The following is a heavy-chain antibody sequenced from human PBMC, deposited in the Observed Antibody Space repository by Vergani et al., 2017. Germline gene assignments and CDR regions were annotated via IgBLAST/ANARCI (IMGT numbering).Heavy chain of an antibody. CDR1: DSSIMTNPY. D-gene: IGHD3-10*01. CDR2: IHHSGDT. J-gene: IGHJ6*02. CDR3: ARHRGSGSFFPSSYFYGMDV. Sequence: QVQLQESGPGLVKPSETLTLTCDVSDSSIMTNPYWGWFRQSPGKGLEWIGCIHHSGDTHYNSSLKSRVSISIVSSSKFSLSLTSVTAADTAIYYWARHRGSGSFFPSSYFYGMDVWGHGTTVTVSS. V-gene: IGHV4-38-2*01.